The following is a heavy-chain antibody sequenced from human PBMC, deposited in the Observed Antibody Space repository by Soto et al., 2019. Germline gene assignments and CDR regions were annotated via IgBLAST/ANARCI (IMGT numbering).Heavy chain of an antibody. Sequence: QVQLVQSGAEVKKPGSSVKVSCKASGGTFSSYAISWVRQAPGQGLEWMGGIIPIFGTANYAQKFQGRVTITADESTSTAYMELGSLRAEDTAVYYCAGGGGGRWLQSTYYFDYWGQGTLVTVSS. J-gene: IGHJ4*02. V-gene: IGHV1-69*01. CDR2: IIPIFGTA. CDR1: GGTFSSYA. D-gene: IGHD3-16*01. CDR3: AGGGGGRWLQSTYYFDY.